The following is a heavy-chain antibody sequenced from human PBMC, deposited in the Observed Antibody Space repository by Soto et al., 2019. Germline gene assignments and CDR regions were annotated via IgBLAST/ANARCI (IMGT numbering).Heavy chain of an antibody. CDR1: GGSISSSSYY. Sequence: SETLSLTCTVSGGSISSSSYYWGWIRQPPGKGLEWIGSIYYSGSTYYNPSLKSRVTISVDTSKNQFSLKLSSVTAADTAVYYCECLPYYYYYGMDVWGQGTTVTVSS. CDR2: IYYSGST. V-gene: IGHV4-39*01. J-gene: IGHJ6*02. D-gene: IGHD2-2*01. CDR3: ECLPYYYYYGMDV.